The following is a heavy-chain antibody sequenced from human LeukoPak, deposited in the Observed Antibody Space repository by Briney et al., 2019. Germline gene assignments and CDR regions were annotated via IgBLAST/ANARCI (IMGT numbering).Heavy chain of an antibody. D-gene: IGHD4-11*01. Sequence: SETLSLTCTVSGGSISSYYWSWIRQPPGKGLEWIGYIYYSGSTNYNPSLKSRFTISVDTSKNQFSLKLSSVTAADTAVYYCARGMTTNYYYYYGMDVWGQGTTVTVSS. CDR3: ARGMTTNYYYYYGMDV. CDR1: GGSISSYY. CDR2: IYYSGST. J-gene: IGHJ6*02. V-gene: IGHV4-59*01.